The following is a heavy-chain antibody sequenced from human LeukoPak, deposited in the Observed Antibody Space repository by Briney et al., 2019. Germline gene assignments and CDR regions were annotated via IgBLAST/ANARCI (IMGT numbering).Heavy chain of an antibody. CDR3: ARESVIVVVVADNWFDP. CDR1: GFTFSSYD. D-gene: IGHD2-15*01. J-gene: IGHJ5*02. CDR2: IGTAGDT. V-gene: IGHV3-13*01. Sequence: GGSLRLSCAASGFTFSSYDLHWVRQASGKGLEWVSGIGTAGDTFYPDSVKGRFTISRENAKNSLYLQMNSLRAEDTAVYYCARESVIVVVVADNWFDPWGQGTLVTVSS.